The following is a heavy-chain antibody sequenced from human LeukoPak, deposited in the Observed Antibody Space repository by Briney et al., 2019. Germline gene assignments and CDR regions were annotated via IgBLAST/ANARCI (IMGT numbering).Heavy chain of an antibody. CDR3: ARRGAEYTTLSYGWFDP. V-gene: IGHV1-2*02. CDR2: INPNSGGT. CDR1: GYTFTGYF. D-gene: IGHD6-6*01. Sequence: ASVKVSCKSSGYTFTGYFIHWVRQAPGQGLEWMGWINPNSGGTNYAQNFQGRVTMTRDTSISTTYMELTRLTSDDTAVYYCARRGAEYTTLSYGWFDPWGQGTLVTVSS. J-gene: IGHJ5*02.